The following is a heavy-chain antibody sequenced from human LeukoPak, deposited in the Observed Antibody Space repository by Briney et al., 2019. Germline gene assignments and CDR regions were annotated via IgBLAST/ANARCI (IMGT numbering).Heavy chain of an antibody. J-gene: IGHJ6*03. CDR2: IYTSGST. CDR1: GGSISSYY. D-gene: IGHD3-10*01. V-gene: IGHV4-4*07. Sequence: SETLSLTCTVSGGSISSYYWSWIRQPAGKGLEWIGRIYTSGSTNYNPSLKSRVTMSVDTSKNQFSLKLSSVTAADTAVYYCARGYYGSGSYYLYYYYYMDVWGKGTTVTVSS. CDR3: ARGYYGSGSYYLYYYYYMDV.